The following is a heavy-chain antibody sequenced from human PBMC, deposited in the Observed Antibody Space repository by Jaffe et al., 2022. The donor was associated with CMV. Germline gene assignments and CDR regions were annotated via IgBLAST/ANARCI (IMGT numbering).Heavy chain of an antibody. CDR2: ISGSGGST. CDR3: AKDQGPHSSGWYFCRTCYYYYYMDV. CDR1: GFTFSSYA. V-gene: IGHV3-23*04. J-gene: IGHJ6*03. Sequence: EVQLVESGGGLVQPGGSLRLSCAASGFTFSSYAMSWVRQAPGKGLEWVSAISGSGGSTYYADSVKGRFTISRDNSKNTLYLQMNSLRAEDTAVYYCAKDQGPHSSGWYFCRTCYYYYYMDVWGKGTTVTVSS. D-gene: IGHD6-19*01.